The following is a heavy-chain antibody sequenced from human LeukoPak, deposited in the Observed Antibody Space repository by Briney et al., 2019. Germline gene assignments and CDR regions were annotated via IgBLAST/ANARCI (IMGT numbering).Heavy chain of an antibody. J-gene: IGHJ4*02. Sequence: GGSQRLSCAASGFTFSSYSMNWVRQAPGKGLEWVSSISSSSSYIYYADSVSGRFTISRDNAKNSLYLQMNSLRAEDTAVYYCARDLMDTAMVFDYWGKGTMVTVSS. V-gene: IGHV3-21*01. CDR1: GFTFSSYS. CDR2: ISSSSSYI. D-gene: IGHD5-18*01. CDR3: ARDLMDTAMVFDY.